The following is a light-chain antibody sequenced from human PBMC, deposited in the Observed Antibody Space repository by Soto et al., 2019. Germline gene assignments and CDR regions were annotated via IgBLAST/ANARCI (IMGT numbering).Light chain of an antibody. CDR2: GAS. J-gene: IGKJ4*01. CDR3: KQDGTSPPT. CDR1: QSVYRSY. Sequence: EIVLTQSPGTLSLSPGERATLSCRASQSVYRSYLAWYQQKPGQAPRMLMYGASSRATGIPDRFSGSVSGTEFTLTIRRLELEDFAVYSCKQDGTSPPTFGGGTKVEIK. V-gene: IGKV3-20*01.